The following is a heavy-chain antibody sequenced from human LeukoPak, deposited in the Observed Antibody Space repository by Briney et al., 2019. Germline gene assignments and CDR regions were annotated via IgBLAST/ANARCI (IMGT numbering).Heavy chain of an antibody. V-gene: IGHV4-34*01. D-gene: IGHD3-10*01. Sequence: SETLSLTCAVYGGSFSGYYWSWIRQPPGKGLEWIGEINHSGSTNYNPSLKSRVTISVDTSKNQFSLKLSSVTAADTAVYYCARRARWTMFRGADDYWGQGILVTVSS. J-gene: IGHJ4*02. CDR3: ARRARWTMFRGADDY. CDR2: INHSGST. CDR1: GGSFSGYY.